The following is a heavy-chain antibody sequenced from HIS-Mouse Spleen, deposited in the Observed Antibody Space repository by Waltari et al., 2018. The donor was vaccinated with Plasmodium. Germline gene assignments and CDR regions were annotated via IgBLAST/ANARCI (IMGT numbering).Heavy chain of an antibody. V-gene: IGHV3-7*01. Sequence: EVQLVASGGGVVQPGGSLGLAWAASGFHFCSYWMSWVRQAPGKGLEWVANIKQDGSEKYYVDSVKGRFTISRDNAKNSLYLQMNSLRAEDTAVYYCASSWYWYFDLWGRGTLVTVSS. D-gene: IGHD6-13*01. J-gene: IGHJ2*01. CDR2: IKQDGSEK. CDR3: ASSWYWYFDL. CDR1: GFHFCSYW.